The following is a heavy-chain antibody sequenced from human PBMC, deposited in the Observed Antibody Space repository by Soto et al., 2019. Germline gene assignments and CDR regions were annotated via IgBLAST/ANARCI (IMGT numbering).Heavy chain of an antibody. CDR2: ISYDGSNK. J-gene: IGHJ6*02. CDR3: AKDRGYSSSWYRYYYYYYGMDV. V-gene: IGHV3-30*18. Sequence: VGSLRLSCAASGFTFSSYGMHWVRQAPGKGLEWVAVISYDGSNKYYADSVKGRFTISRDNSKNTLYLQMNSLRAEDTAVYYCAKDRGYSSSWYRYYYYYYGMDVWGQGTTVTVSS. CDR1: GFTFSSYG. D-gene: IGHD6-13*01.